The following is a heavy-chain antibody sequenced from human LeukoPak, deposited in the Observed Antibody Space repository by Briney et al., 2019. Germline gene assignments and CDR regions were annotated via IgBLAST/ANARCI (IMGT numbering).Heavy chain of an antibody. V-gene: IGHV4-59*01. CDR3: ARGGYYYLDV. J-gene: IGHJ6*03. Sequence: SETLSLTCTVSDGSMSPYYWSWTRQSPGKGLEWIAYIFYNGNTKYNPSLWSRVTISIDTSRNQFFLNLNSVTAADTAVYYCARGGYYYLDVWGKGTTVTVSS. CDR2: IFYNGNT. CDR1: DGSMSPYY.